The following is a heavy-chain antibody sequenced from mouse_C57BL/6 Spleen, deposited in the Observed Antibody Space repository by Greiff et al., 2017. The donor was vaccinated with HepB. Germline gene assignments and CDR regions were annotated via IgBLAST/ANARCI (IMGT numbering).Heavy chain of an antibody. J-gene: IGHJ2*01. Sequence: VKLQQPGAELVKPGASVKLSCKASGYTFTSYWMQWVKQRPGQGLEWIGEIDPSDSYTNYNQKFKGKATLTVDTSSSTAYMQLSSLTSEDSAVYYCARATTVDFDYWGQGTTLTVSS. D-gene: IGHD1-1*01. CDR1: GYTFTSYW. V-gene: IGHV1-50*01. CDR3: ARATTVDFDY. CDR2: IDPSDSYT.